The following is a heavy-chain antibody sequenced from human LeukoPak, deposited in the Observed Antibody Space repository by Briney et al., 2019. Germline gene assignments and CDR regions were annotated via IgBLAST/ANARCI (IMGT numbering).Heavy chain of an antibody. CDR1: GGSFSGYY. J-gene: IGHJ4*02. V-gene: IGHV4-34*01. CDR2: INHSGST. Sequence: SGTLSLTCAVYGGSFSGYYWSWIRQPPGKGLEWIGEINHSGSTNYNPSLKSRVTISVDTSKNQFSLKLSSVTAADTAVYYCARGGGLEFDYWGQGTLVTVSS. D-gene: IGHD3-16*01. CDR3: ARGGGLEFDY.